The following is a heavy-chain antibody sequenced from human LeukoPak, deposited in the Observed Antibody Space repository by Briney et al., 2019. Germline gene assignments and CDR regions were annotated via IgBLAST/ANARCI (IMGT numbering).Heavy chain of an antibody. CDR1: GGSISSYY. D-gene: IGHD1-26*01. CDR3: AREEALGSGSFDY. J-gene: IGHJ4*02. Sequence: SETLSLTCTVSGGSISSYYWGWIRQPPGKGLEWIGYIYYSGSTNYNPSLKSRVTISVDTSKNQFSLKLSSVTAADTAVYYCAREEALGSGSFDYWGQGTLVTVSS. CDR2: IYYSGST. V-gene: IGHV4-59*01.